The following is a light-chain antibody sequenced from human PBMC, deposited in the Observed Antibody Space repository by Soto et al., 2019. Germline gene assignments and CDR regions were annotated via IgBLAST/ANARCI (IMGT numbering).Light chain of an antibody. CDR2: GAS. CDR1: QSVTRSF. J-gene: IGKJ3*01. V-gene: IGKV3-20*01. Sequence: EIVLTQSPGTLSLSPGERVTLSCRASQSVTRSFLAWYQQKPGQAPGLLIYGASSRATDIPDRFSGSGSGTDFTLTISRLEPEDCAVYYCHQYGSSPQAFGPGTKVDIK. CDR3: HQYGSSPQA.